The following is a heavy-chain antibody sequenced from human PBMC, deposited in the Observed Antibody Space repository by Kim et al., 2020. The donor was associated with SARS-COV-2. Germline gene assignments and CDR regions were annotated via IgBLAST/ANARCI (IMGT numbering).Heavy chain of an antibody. J-gene: IGHJ5*02. CDR1: GYTFTGYY. D-gene: IGHD3-10*01. CDR3: ARVSVGTGEFDP. V-gene: IGHV1-2*02. CDR2: INPNSGGT. Sequence: ASVKVSCKASGYTFTGYYMHWVRQAPGQGLEWMGWINPNSGGTNYAQKFQGRVTMTRDTSISTAYMELSRLRSDDTAVYYCARVSVGTGEFDPWGQGTLVTVSS.